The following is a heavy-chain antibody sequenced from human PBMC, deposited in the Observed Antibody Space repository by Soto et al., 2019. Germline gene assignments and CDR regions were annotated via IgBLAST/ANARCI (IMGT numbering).Heavy chain of an antibody. CDR3: ARQKSRLITIFGVGGYYYMDV. Sequence: SETLSLTCTVSGGSISSYYWSWIRQPPGKGLEWIGYIYYSGSTNYNPSLKSRVTISVDTSKNQFSLKLSSVTAADTAVYYCARQKSRLITIFGVGGYYYMDVWGKGTKVTVSS. D-gene: IGHD3-3*01. CDR1: GGSISSYY. V-gene: IGHV4-59*08. J-gene: IGHJ6*03. CDR2: IYYSGST.